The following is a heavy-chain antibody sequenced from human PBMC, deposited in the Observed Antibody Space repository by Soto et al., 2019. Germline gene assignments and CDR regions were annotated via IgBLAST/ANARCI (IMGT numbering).Heavy chain of an antibody. D-gene: IGHD1-1*01. V-gene: IGHV3-74*01. Sequence: PGGSLRLSCSASGFTLSHDLVHWVRQAPGKVQVGVSQIGPDGSNIGEAYSVQGRFTISRDNARNRLYLQMTSLRDEDTAIYYCVRDNNWSFDYWGQGILVTVSS. CDR3: VRDNNWSFDY. CDR2: IGPDGSNI. J-gene: IGHJ4*02. CDR1: GFTLSHDL.